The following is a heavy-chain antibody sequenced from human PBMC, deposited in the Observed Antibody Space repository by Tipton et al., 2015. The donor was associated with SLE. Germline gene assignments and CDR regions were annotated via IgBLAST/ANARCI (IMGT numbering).Heavy chain of an antibody. Sequence: TLSLTCTVSGGSISSSSYYWGWIRQPPGKGLGWIGSIYYSGSTYYNPSLKSRVTISVDTSKNQFSLKLSSVTAADTAVYYCAGAGEGVFDYWGQGTLVTVSS. CDR1: GGSISSSSYY. D-gene: IGHD3-10*01. CDR3: AGAGEGVFDY. CDR2: IYYSGST. J-gene: IGHJ4*02. V-gene: IGHV4-39*07.